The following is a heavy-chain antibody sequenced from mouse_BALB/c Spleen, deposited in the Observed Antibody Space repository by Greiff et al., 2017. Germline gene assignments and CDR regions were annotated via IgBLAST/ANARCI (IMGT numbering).Heavy chain of an antibody. CDR2: IWSGGST. CDR1: GFSLTSYG. V-gene: IGHV2-4-1*01. CDR3: ARGRFAY. J-gene: IGHJ3*01. Sequence: VQLQQSGPGLVQPSQSLSITCTVSGFSLTSYGVHWVRQSPGKGLEWLGVIWSGGSTDDNAAFISRLSISKDNSKSQVFLKMNSLQTDDTAMYYCARGRFAYWGQGTLVTVSA.